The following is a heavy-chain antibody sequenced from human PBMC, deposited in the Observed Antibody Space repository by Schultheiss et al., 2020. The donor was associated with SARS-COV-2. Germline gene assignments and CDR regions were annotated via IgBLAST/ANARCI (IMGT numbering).Heavy chain of an antibody. CDR1: GFTFSDYY. CDR2: ISSSGSTI. V-gene: IGHV3-11*01. CDR3: ARELVVVAATGYYYYGMDV. Sequence: GESLKISCAASGFTFSDYYMSWIRQAPGKGLEWVSYISSSGSTIYYADSVKGRFTISRDNAKNSLYLQMNSLRAEDTAVYYCARELVVVAATGYYYYGMDVWGQGTTVTVSS. D-gene: IGHD2-15*01. J-gene: IGHJ6*02.